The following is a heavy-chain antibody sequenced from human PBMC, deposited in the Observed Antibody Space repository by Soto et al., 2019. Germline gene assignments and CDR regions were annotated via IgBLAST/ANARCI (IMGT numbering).Heavy chain of an antibody. CDR3: AKAGCSGGSCYFNR. Sequence: ESGGGLVQPGGSLRLSCAASGFAFNTYGMSWVRQAPGKGLEWVSTITSTADNTYYADSVKGRFTISRDNSKNTLDLQMNSLRAGDTAVYYCAKAGCSGGSCYFNRWGQGTLVTVSS. V-gene: IGHV3-23*01. CDR2: ITSTADNT. CDR1: GFAFNTYG. D-gene: IGHD2-15*01. J-gene: IGHJ4*02.